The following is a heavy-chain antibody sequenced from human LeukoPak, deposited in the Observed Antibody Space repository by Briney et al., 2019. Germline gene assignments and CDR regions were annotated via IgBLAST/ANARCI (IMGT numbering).Heavy chain of an antibody. CDR2: IYYSGST. Sequence: SETLSLTCTVAGGSISSSSYYWGWIRQPPGKGLEWIGSIYYSGSTYYNPSLKSRVTISVDTSKNQFSLKLSSVTAADTAVYYCASRASGGGVYYWGQGTLVTVSP. V-gene: IGHV4-39*01. J-gene: IGHJ4*02. CDR1: GGSISSSSYY. D-gene: IGHD3-16*01. CDR3: ASRASGGGVYY.